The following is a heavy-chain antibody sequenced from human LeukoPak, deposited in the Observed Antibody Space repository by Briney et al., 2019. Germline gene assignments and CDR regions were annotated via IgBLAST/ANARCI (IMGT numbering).Heavy chain of an antibody. V-gene: IGHV3-48*03. Sequence: GGSLRLSCAASGFTFSSYEMNWVRQAPGKGLKWVSYISSSGSTIYYADSVKGRFTISRDNAKNSLYLQMNSLRAEDTAVYYCARERQQLGSYYGMDVWGQGTTVTVSS. CDR1: GFTFSSYE. CDR2: ISSSGSTI. D-gene: IGHD6-13*01. CDR3: ARERQQLGSYYGMDV. J-gene: IGHJ6*02.